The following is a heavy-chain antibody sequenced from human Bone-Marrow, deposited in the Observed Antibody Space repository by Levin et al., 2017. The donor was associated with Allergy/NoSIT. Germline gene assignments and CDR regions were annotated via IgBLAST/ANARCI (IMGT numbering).Heavy chain of an antibody. V-gene: IGHV3-21*01. CDR2: ISSTSSGSYI. J-gene: IGHJ4*02. Sequence: GGSLRLSCAASGFTFSTYSMNWVRQAPGKGLEWVSSISSTSSGSYIYYADSVKGRFTISKDNAKNSVYLQMNSLGVADTAVYYCVRWGQWLAFDSWGQGTLVTVSS. D-gene: IGHD6-19*01. CDR3: VRWGQWLAFDS. CDR1: GFTFSTYS.